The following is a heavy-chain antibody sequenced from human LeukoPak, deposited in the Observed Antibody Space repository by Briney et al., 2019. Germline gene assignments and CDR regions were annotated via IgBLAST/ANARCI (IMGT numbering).Heavy chain of an antibody. CDR3: TRAPSGSQFDP. D-gene: IGHD2-15*01. J-gene: IGHJ5*02. V-gene: IGHV3-73*01. CDR2: IRSKANSYAT. CDR1: GFTFSGSA. Sequence: PGGSLKLSCAASGFTFSGSAMHWVRQASGEGLEWVGRIRSKANSYATAYAASVKGRFTISRDDSKNTAYLQMNSLKTEDTAVYYCTRAPSGSQFDPWGRGTLVTVSS.